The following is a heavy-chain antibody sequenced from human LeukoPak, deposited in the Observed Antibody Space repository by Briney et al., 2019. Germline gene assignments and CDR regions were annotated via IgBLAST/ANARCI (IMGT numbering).Heavy chain of an antibody. CDR1: GGSISSYY. CDR2: IYYSGST. CDR3: ARSSNTAMDLPFDY. V-gene: IGHV4-59*01. J-gene: IGHJ4*02. D-gene: IGHD5-18*01. Sequence: PSETLSLTCTVPGGSISSYYWSWIRQPPGKGLEWVGYIYYSGSTNYNPSLKSRVTISVDTSKNQFSLKLSSVTAADTAVYYCARSSNTAMDLPFDYWGQGTLVTVSS.